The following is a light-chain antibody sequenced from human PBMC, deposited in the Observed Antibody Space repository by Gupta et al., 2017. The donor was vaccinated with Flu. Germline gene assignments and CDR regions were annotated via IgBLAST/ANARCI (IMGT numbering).Light chain of an antibody. V-gene: IGLV3-1*01. CDR2: QDS. CDR1: KLGDKY. CDR3: QAWDSSTVVV. J-gene: IGLJ2*01. Sequence: SYEPTPPPSVSVAPGQTASITCSGEKLGDKYACWYQQKPGQSPVLVIYQDSKRPSGIPERFSGSNSGNTATLTISGTQAMDEADYYCQAWDSSTVVVFGGGTKLTVL.